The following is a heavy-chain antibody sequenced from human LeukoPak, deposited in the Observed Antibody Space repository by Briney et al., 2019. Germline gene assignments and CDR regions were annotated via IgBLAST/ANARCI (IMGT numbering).Heavy chain of an antibody. V-gene: IGHV1-2*02. CDR3: ARDLATYYYVWSGCYFDY. D-gene: IGHD3-3*01. J-gene: IGHJ4*02. CDR2: INPNSGGT. Sequence: ASVKVSCKASGYTFTSYYMHWVRQAPGQGLEWMGWINPNSGGTNYAQKFQGRVTMTRDTSISTAYMELSRLRSDDTAVYYCARDLATYYYVWSGCYFDYWGQGTLVTVSS. CDR1: GYTFTSYY.